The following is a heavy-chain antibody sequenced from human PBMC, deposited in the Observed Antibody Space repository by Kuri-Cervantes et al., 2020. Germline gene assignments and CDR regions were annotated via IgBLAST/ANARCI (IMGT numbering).Heavy chain of an antibody. CDR3: ARVKISGSYQRGYYFDY. CDR2: IYYSGST. V-gene: IGHV4-59*12. D-gene: IGHD1-26*01. Sequence: SETLSLTCTVSGGSISSYYWSWIRQPPGKGLEWIGYIYYSGSTYYNPSLKSRVTISVDTSKNQFSLKLSSVTAADTAVYYCARVKISGSYQRGYYFDYWGQGTLVTVSS. CDR1: GGSISSYY. J-gene: IGHJ4*02.